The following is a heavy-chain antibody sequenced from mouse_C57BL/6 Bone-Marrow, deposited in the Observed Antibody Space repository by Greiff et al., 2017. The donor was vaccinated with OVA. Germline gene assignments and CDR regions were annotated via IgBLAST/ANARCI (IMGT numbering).Heavy chain of an antibody. J-gene: IGHJ3*01. Sequence: EVKVVESGGDLVKPGGSLKLSCAASGFTFSSYGMSWVRQTPDKRLEWVATISSGGSYTYYPDSVKGRFTISRDNAKNTLYLRMSSLESEDTAMYYCARPFAYWGQGTLVTVSA. V-gene: IGHV5-6*01. CDR1: GFTFSSYG. CDR2: ISSGGSYT. CDR3: ARPFAY.